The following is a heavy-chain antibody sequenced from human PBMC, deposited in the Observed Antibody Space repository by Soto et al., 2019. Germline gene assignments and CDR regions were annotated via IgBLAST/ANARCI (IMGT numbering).Heavy chain of an antibody. J-gene: IGHJ4*02. D-gene: IGHD3-10*01. V-gene: IGHV1-3*01. Sequence: QVQLVQAGAEVKKPGASVKVSCKASGYTFTSNSMHWVRQAPGQSLEWMGWINAGNGDTKYSQNFQGRVTITRDTSARTAYMELSSLRSEDTAVYYCARSGSTTYYDSSGYWVQGTQVTVSS. CDR3: ARSGSTTYYDSSGY. CDR2: INAGNGDT. CDR1: GYTFTSNS.